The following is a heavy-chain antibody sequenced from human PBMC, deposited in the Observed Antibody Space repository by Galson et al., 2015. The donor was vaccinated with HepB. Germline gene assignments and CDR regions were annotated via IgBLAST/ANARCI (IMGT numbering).Heavy chain of an antibody. CDR1: GFTFSSYA. J-gene: IGHJ6*02. Sequence: SLRLSCATSGFTFSSYAMSWVRQAPGKGLEWLSHISSSGSTIYYADSVKGRFTIARDNAKNSLYLQMNSLRAEDTAVYYCARDRDGRDRWLQLYYYGMDVWGQGTTVTVSS. CDR3: ARDRDGRDRWLQLYYYGMDV. CDR2: ISSSGSTI. V-gene: IGHV3-48*03. D-gene: IGHD5-24*01.